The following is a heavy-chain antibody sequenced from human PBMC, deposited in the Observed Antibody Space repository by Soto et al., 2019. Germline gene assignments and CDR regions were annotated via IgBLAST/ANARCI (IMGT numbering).Heavy chain of an antibody. D-gene: IGHD4-17*01. CDR1: GFTFSSYV. J-gene: IGHJ4*02. CDR2: ISYDGSNK. CDR3: AKDFGTTVVTPYY. Sequence: GGSLRLSCAASGFTFSSYVMHWVRQAPGKGLEWVAVISYDGSNKYYADSVKGRFTISRDNSKNTLYLQMNSLRAEDTAVYYCAKDFGTTVVTPYYWGQGTLVTVSS. V-gene: IGHV3-30*18.